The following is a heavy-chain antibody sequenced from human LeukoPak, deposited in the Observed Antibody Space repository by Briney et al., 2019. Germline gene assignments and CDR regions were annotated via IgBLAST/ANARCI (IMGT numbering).Heavy chain of an antibody. Sequence: SETLSLTCAVYGGSFSGYYWSWIRQPPGKGLEWIGEINHSGSTNYNPSLKSRVTISVDTSKNQFSLKLGSVTAADTAVYYCARELAVVKEGAFDYWGQGTLVTVSS. CDR2: INHSGST. CDR1: GGSFSGYY. J-gene: IGHJ4*02. CDR3: ARELAVVKEGAFDY. V-gene: IGHV4-34*01. D-gene: IGHD4-23*01.